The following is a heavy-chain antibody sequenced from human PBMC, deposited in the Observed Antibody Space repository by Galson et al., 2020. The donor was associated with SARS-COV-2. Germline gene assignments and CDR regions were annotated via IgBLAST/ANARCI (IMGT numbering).Heavy chain of an antibody. CDR1: GYSISSGYY. CDR2: IYHSGST. CDR3: ARSPRGYYYYYMDV. Sequence: SETLSLTCAVSGYSISSGYYWGWIRLPPGKWLEWIGSIYHSGSTYYNPSLKSRVTISVDTSKNQFSLKLSSVTAADTAVYYCARSPRGYYYYYMDVGGKGTTVTISS. V-gene: IGHV4-38-2*01. J-gene: IGHJ6*03. D-gene: IGHD3-10*01.